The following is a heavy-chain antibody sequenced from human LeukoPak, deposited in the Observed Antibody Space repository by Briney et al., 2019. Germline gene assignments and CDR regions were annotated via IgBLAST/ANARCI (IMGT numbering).Heavy chain of an antibody. CDR3: ARVGGGIAAALHDAFDI. V-gene: IGHV4-39*07. CDR2: IYYSGST. J-gene: IGHJ3*02. CDR1: GGSISSSSYY. D-gene: IGHD6-13*01. Sequence: SETLSLTCTVSGGSISSSSYYWGWIRQPPGKGLEWIGSIYYSGSTYYNPSLKSRVTISVDTSKNQFSLKLSSVTAADTAVYYCARVGGGIAAALHDAFDIWGQGTMVTVSS.